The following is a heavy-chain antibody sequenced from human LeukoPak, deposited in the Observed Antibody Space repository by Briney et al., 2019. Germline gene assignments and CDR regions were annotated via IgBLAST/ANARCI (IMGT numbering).Heavy chain of an antibody. D-gene: IGHD3-22*01. CDR2: IYPGDSDT. CDR3: ARLDYYGSSGYYYRFEFDY. J-gene: IGHJ4*02. Sequence: GESLKISCKGSGYSFTSYWIGWVRQMPGKGLEWMGTIYPGDSDTRYSPSFQGQVTISADKSISTAYLQWSSLKASDTAMYYCARLDYYGSSGYYYRFEFDYWGQGTLVTVSS. CDR1: GYSFTSYW. V-gene: IGHV5-51*01.